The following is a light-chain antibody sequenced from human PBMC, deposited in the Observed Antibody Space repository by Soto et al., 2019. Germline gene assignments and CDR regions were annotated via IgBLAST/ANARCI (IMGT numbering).Light chain of an antibody. CDR1: QSIRSD. Sequence: DIQMTQSPSTLSASVGDRVTITCRASQSIRSDLAWYQQKPGKAPKLLIYKASSLESGVPSWFSGSASGAEFSLTISSLQPDDFATYYCLQYNSYPFTFGGGTKVEIK. CDR2: KAS. V-gene: IGKV1-5*03. J-gene: IGKJ4*01. CDR3: LQYNSYPFT.